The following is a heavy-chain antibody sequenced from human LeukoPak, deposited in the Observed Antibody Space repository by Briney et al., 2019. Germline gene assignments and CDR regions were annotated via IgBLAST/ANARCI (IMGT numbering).Heavy chain of an antibody. CDR1: GFTFSTYS. Sequence: GGSLRLSCAASGFTFSTYSMNWVRQAPGKGLEWVSFISTGSSTIYYADSVKGRFTISRDNAKHSLYLQMNSLRDEDTAVYYCARVAEIQLWLRSAFDYWGQGTLVTVSS. J-gene: IGHJ4*02. V-gene: IGHV3-48*02. CDR2: ISTGSSTI. D-gene: IGHD5-18*01. CDR3: ARVAEIQLWLRSAFDY.